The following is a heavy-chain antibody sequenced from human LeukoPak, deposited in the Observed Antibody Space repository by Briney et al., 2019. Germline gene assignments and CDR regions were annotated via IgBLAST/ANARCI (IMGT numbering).Heavy chain of an antibody. Sequence: SETLSLTGTVSGGSISSDSYYWSWIRQRPGLGLEWLGCVYYTGNTYYNPSLRSRISLSLDTSEKQISLRLTSVTATDSAVYYCARGLYDTSGYHFDYWGQGTLVSVS. V-gene: IGHV4-31*03. J-gene: IGHJ4*02. D-gene: IGHD3-22*01. CDR3: ARGLYDTSGYHFDY. CDR2: VYYTGNT. CDR1: GGSISSDSYY.